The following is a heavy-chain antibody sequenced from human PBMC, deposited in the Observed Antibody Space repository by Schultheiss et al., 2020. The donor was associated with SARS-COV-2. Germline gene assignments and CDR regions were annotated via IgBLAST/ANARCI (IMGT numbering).Heavy chain of an antibody. J-gene: IGHJ6*04. V-gene: IGHV4-34*01. D-gene: IGHD4-17*01. CDR1: GGSFSGYY. CDR2: INHSGST. Sequence: SETLSLTCAVYGGSFSGYYWSWIRQPPGKGLEWIGKINHSGSTNYNPSLKSRVTISVDTSKNQFSLKLSSVTAADTAVYYCASGGDYAAVDVWGKGTTVTVSS. CDR3: ASGGDYAAVDV.